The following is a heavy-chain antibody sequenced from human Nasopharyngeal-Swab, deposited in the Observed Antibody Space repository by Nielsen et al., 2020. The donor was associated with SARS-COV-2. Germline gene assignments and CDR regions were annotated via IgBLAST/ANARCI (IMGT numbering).Heavy chain of an antibody. J-gene: IGHJ3*02. CDR2: MYGVGNT. D-gene: IGHD1-7*01. CDR3: VKDLRGNYAFDI. V-gene: IGHV3-53*05. CDR1: GFTVSSNH. Sequence: GESLKISCAASGFTVSSNHVTWVRQAPGKGLECVSVMYGVGNTYYADSVKGRFTISRDNSKNTLYLQMSSLRAEDTAVYWCVKDLRGNYAFDIWGQGTMVTVSS.